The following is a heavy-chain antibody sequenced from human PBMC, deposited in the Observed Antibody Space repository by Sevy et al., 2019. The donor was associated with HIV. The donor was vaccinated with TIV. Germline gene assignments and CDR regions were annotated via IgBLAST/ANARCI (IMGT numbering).Heavy chain of an antibody. J-gene: IGHJ4*02. CDR3: AREENRELGTIPLDS. D-gene: IGHD7-27*01. CDR1: GFTFSSYA. CDR2: ISKSGSTT. V-gene: IGHV3-48*02. Sequence: GGSLRLSCAASGFTFSSYAMSWVRQAPGKGLEWVSYISKSGSTTYFADSVRDRFTISRDNAKNSLFLEMHSLTDEDTAVYYCAREENRELGTIPLDSWGRGIQVTVSS.